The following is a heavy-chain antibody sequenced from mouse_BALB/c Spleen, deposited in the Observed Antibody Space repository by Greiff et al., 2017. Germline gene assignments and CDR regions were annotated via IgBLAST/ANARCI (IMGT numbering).Heavy chain of an antibody. Sequence: EVKLVESGGGLVQPGGSLRLSCATSGFTFTDYYMSWVRQPPGKALEWLGFIRNKANGYTTEYSASVKGRFTISRDNSQSILYLQMNTLRAEDSATYYCARNYGYGWCAYWGQGTLVTVSA. CDR2: IRNKANGYTT. CDR3: ARNYGYGWCAY. V-gene: IGHV7-3*02. J-gene: IGHJ3*01. CDR1: GFTFTDYY. D-gene: IGHD2-2*01.